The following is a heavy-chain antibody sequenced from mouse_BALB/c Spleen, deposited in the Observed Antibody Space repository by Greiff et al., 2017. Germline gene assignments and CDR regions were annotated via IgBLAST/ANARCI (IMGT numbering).Heavy chain of an antibody. CDR3: AREDGYYNAMDY. V-gene: IGHV5-4*02. Sequence: EVKLMESGGGLVKPGGSLKLTCAASGFTFSDYYMYWVRQTPEKRLEWVATISDGGSYTYYPDSVKGRFTISRDNAKNNLYLQMSSLKSEDTAMYYCAREDGYYNAMDYWGQGTSVTVSS. CDR2: ISDGGSYT. J-gene: IGHJ4*01. D-gene: IGHD2-3*01. CDR1: GFTFSDYY.